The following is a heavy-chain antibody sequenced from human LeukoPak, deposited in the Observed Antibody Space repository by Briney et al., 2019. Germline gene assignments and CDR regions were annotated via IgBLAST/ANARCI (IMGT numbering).Heavy chain of an antibody. CDR3: AKDIVVVPAAIGDAFDI. Sequence: PGGSLRLSCAASGFTFSSYTMNWVRQAPGKGLEWVSAISGSGGSTYYADSVKGRFTISRDNSKNTLYLQMNSLRAEDTAVYYCAKDIVVVPAAIGDAFDIWGQGTMVTVSS. CDR1: GFTFSSYT. V-gene: IGHV3-23*01. J-gene: IGHJ3*02. D-gene: IGHD2-2*01. CDR2: ISGSGGST.